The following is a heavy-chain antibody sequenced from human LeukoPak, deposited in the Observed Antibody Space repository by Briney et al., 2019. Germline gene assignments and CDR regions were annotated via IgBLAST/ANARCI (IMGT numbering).Heavy chain of an antibody. J-gene: IGHJ6*02. Sequence: ASVKVSRKASGYTFTSYGISWVRQAPGQGLEWMGWISPYNGNTNYAQKLQGRVTMTTDTSTSTAYMELRSLRSDDAAVYYCARDPRFLEWSPRANYYYYGMDVWGQGTTVTVSS. CDR3: ARDPRFLEWSPRANYYYYGMDV. V-gene: IGHV1-18*01. D-gene: IGHD3-3*01. CDR2: ISPYNGNT. CDR1: GYTFTSYG.